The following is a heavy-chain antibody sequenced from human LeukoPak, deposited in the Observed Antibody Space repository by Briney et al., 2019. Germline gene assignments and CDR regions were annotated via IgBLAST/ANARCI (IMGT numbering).Heavy chain of an antibody. V-gene: IGHV4-34*01. Sequence: SETLSLTCAVYGGSFSGYYWSWIRQPPGKGLEWMGEINHSGSTNYNPSLKSRVTISVDTSKNQFSLKLSSVTAADTAVYYCARRKHYYFDYWGQGTLVTVSS. CDR2: INHSGST. CDR3: ARRKHYYFDY. J-gene: IGHJ4*02. CDR1: GGSFSGYY. D-gene: IGHD3-3*02.